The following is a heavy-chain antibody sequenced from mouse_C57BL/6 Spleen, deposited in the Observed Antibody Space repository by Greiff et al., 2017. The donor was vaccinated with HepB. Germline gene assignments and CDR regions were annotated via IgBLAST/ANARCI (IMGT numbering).Heavy chain of an antibody. J-gene: IGHJ2*01. CDR3: ARDEEIYYYGSSRYYFDY. CDR1: GFTFSSYA. D-gene: IGHD1-1*01. V-gene: IGHV5-4*01. Sequence: DVQLVESGGGLVKPGGSLKLSCAASGFTFSSYAMSWVRQTPEKRLEWVATISDGGSYTYYPDNVKGRFTISRDNAKNNLYLQMSHLKSEDTAMYYCARDEEIYYYGSSRYYFDYWGQGTTLTVSS. CDR2: ISDGGSYT.